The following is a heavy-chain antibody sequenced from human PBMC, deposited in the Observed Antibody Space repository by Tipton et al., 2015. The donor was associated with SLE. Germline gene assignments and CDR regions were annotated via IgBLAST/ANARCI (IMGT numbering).Heavy chain of an antibody. CDR2: IYYSGST. Sequence: TLSLTCTVSGGSISSHYWSWIRQPPGKGLEWIVYIYYSGSTNYNPSLKSRVTISVDTSKNQFSLKLSSVTAADTAVYYCARVSIGSGWSYYFDYWGQGTLVTVSS. CDR3: ARVSIGSGWSYYFDY. CDR1: GGSISSHY. J-gene: IGHJ4*02. D-gene: IGHD6-19*01. V-gene: IGHV4-59*11.